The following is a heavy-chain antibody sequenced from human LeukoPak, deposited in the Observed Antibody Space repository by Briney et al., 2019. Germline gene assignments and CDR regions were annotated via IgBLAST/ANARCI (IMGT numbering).Heavy chain of an antibody. CDR1: GGSISSGYY. D-gene: IGHD2-15*01. CDR3: ARGSGILGEAFDY. CDR2: IYHSGST. V-gene: IGHV4-38-2*02. J-gene: IGHJ4*02. Sequence: SETLSLTCTVSGGSISSGYYWGWIRQPPGKGLEWIGSIYHSGSTYYNPSLKSRVTISVDTSKNQFSLKLSSVTAADTAVYYCARGSGILGEAFDYWGQGTLVTVSS.